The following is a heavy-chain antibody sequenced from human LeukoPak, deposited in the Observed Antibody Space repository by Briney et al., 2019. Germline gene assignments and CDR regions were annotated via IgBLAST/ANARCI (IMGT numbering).Heavy chain of an antibody. D-gene: IGHD4-17*01. CDR3: ANEIRPNDY. Sequence: GGSLRLSCAASGFTVSSNYMSWVRQAPGKGLEWVSAISISGDTTYYADAVKGRFTISRDNSKNTVYLQMNSLRAEDTAVYYCANEIRPNDYWGQGTLVTVSS. CDR1: GFTVSSNY. CDR2: ISISGDTT. J-gene: IGHJ4*02. V-gene: IGHV3-23*01.